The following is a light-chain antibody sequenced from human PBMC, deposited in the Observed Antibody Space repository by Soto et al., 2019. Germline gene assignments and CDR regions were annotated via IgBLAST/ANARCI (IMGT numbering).Light chain of an antibody. V-gene: IGKV1-27*01. CDR3: QEYDSAPWT. J-gene: IGKJ1*01. CDR1: QGIRTY. CDR2: SAS. Sequence: GERVTITCRASQGIRTYLAWYQQKPGKVPKLLIFSASTLQSGVPPRFSGSGSGTDFTLTISSLQPEDVATYYCQEYDSAPWTFGQVTKVEIK.